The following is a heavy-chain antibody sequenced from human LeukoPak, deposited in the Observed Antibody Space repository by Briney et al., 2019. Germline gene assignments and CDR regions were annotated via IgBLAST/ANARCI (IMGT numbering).Heavy chain of an antibody. CDR1: GFTFSSYS. CDR2: ISSSSSYI. CDR3: ARVRGITGTRFDY. D-gene: IGHD1-7*01. Sequence: PGGSLRLSCAASGFTFSSYSMNWVRQAPGKGREWVSSISSSSSYIYYADSVKGRFTISRDNAKNSLYLQMNSLRAEDTAVYYCARVRGITGTRFDYWGQGTLVTVSS. V-gene: IGHV3-21*01. J-gene: IGHJ4*02.